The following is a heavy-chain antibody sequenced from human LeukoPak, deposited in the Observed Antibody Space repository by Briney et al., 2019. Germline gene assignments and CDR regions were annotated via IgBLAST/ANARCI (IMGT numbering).Heavy chain of an antibody. CDR3: ARDRFGERTFEK. V-gene: IGHV3-13*01. CDR1: GFAFSSFD. D-gene: IGHD3-10*01. J-gene: IGHJ3*02. CDR2: IVTIGDT. Sequence: PGGSLRLSCAASGFAFSSFDMLCVHQSPRKGLGWLARIVTIGDTDFGAFVEGRFTISRENAKSYVYLQMNSLRDGDTAVYYCARDRFGERTFEKWGQGTMVTVSS.